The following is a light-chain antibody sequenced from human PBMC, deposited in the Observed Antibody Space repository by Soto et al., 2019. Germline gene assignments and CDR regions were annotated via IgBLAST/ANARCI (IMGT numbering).Light chain of an antibody. CDR3: QQYENYDRT. Sequence: DIQMTQSPSIPSASVGDRVRXTCRASHSINWSLNWYQQKXGXAPKXXXFDXSNLETGGPSRFSGSGSETHFTLTINSLQPEDIATYYCQQYENYDRTFGQGTRLEIK. V-gene: IGKV1-33*01. J-gene: IGKJ5*01. CDR1: HSINWS. CDR2: DXS.